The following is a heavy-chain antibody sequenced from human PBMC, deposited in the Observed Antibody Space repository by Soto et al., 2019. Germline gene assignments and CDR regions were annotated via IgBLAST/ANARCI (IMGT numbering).Heavy chain of an antibody. CDR1: GGTFSSYA. Sequence: QVQLVQSGAEVKKPGSSVKVPCKASGGTFSSYAISWVRQAPGQGLEWMGGIIPIFGTANYAQKFQGRVTITADESTSTAYVELSSLRSEDTAVYYCARETPTSVATPTPTHFDYWGQGTLVTVSS. CDR3: ARETPTSVATPTPTHFDY. CDR2: IIPIFGTA. V-gene: IGHV1-69*01. J-gene: IGHJ4*02. D-gene: IGHD5-12*01.